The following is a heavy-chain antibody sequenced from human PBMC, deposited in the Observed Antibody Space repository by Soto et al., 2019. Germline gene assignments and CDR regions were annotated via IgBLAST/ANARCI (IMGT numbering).Heavy chain of an antibody. J-gene: IGHJ6*02. Sequence: GGSLRLSCAASGFTFSRYTMNWVRQTPGKGLEWVSYISSGSLSIYYADSVKGRFTVSRDNAKNSLFLQMNSLRDEDTAVYYCARGGSSSDNGMDVWGQGTTVTVSS. CDR1: GFTFSRYT. CDR2: ISSGSLSI. CDR3: ARGGSSSDNGMDV. V-gene: IGHV3-48*02. D-gene: IGHD3-16*01.